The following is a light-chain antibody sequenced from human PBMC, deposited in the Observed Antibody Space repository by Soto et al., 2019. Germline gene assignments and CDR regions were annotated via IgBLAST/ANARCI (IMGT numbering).Light chain of an antibody. CDR2: GVS. CDR3: QQYGGSPLT. V-gene: IGKV3-20*01. Sequence: EIVLTQSPGTLSLSPGDSATLSCRASQRVSSSSLAWYQQKPGQAPRLLFFGVSNRAAGVPDRFGGSGSGTDFTLTISRLEPEDFAVYYCQQYGGSPLTFGAGTKVDIK. J-gene: IGKJ4*01. CDR1: QRVSSSS.